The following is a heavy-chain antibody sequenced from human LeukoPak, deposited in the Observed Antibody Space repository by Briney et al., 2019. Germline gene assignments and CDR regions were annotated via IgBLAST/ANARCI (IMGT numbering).Heavy chain of an antibody. CDR2: IQAKAYGGAT. CDR1: GFTFGDYA. J-gene: IGHJ4*02. Sequence: GGSLRLSCSTSGFTFGDYAMSWVRQAPGKGLEWVGFIQAKAYGGATKYAASVNGRFSISRDDSQSIANLQMNDLKTEDAAVYYCTRAPHPRCSSSGCYLDYWGQGTLVTVSS. V-gene: IGHV3-49*04. D-gene: IGHD2-2*01. CDR3: TRAPHPRCSSSGCYLDY.